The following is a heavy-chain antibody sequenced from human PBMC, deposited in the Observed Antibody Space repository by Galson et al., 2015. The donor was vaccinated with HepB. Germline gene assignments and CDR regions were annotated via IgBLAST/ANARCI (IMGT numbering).Heavy chain of an antibody. V-gene: IGHV1-18*01. CDR3: ARGFGQGLVWFGELFEQEGAFDI. D-gene: IGHD3-10*01. Sequence: SVKVSCKASGGTFSSYAISWVRQAPGQGLEWMGWISAYNGNTNYAQKLQGRVTMTTDTSTSTAYVELRSLRSDDTAVYYCARGFGQGLVWFGELFEQEGAFDIWGQGTMVTVSS. CDR1: GGTFSSYA. CDR2: ISAYNGNT. J-gene: IGHJ3*02.